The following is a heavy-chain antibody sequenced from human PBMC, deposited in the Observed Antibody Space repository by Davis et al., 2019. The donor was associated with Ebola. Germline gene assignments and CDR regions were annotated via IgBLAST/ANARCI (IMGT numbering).Heavy chain of an antibody. CDR1: GGSISSSNW. J-gene: IGHJ4*02. V-gene: IGHV4-4*02. CDR2: IYHSGST. Sequence: SETLSLTCAVSGGSISSSNWWRWVRQPPGRGLGWGGVIYHSGSTNYNPSLKSRVTISVDKSKNQFSLKLRYVTAAETALYYCARRGQWLVPGDYWGQGTLVTVSS. CDR3: ARRGQWLVPGDY. D-gene: IGHD6-19*01.